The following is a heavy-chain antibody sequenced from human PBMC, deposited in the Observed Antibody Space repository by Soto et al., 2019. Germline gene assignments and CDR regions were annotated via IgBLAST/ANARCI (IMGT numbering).Heavy chain of an antibody. V-gene: IGHV4-30-4*01. CDR2: VYYSGST. J-gene: IGHJ4*02. Sequence: LSLTCTVSGGSISSGAYYCSWIRQPPGKGLEWIGYVYYSGSTYYNPSLKSRVTISVDTSKNQFSLKLSSVTAADTAVYYCARVGGFGATTIDYWGQGTLVTVS. D-gene: IGHD3-10*01. CDR1: GGSISSGAYY. CDR3: ARVGGFGATTIDY.